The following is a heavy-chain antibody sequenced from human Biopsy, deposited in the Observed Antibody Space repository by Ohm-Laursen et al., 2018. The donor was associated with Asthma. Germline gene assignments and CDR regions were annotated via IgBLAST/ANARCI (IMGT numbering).Heavy chain of an antibody. Sequence: LRLSCAASGCMIIDKYINWARQAPGKGLEWVSTIYSGRDTFYAESVQGRFTISRDYSKNTVYLQMHSLSTEATAVYFCATPYYYDSSGWGYWGQGTLVTVSS. V-gene: IGHV3-53*01. CDR2: IYSGRDT. J-gene: IGHJ4*02. CDR1: GCMIIDKY. D-gene: IGHD3-22*01. CDR3: ATPYYYDSSGWGY.